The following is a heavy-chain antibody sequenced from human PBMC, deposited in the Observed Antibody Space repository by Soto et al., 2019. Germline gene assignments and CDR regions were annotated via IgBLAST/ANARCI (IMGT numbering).Heavy chain of an antibody. V-gene: IGHV1-18*01. CDR1: GYTFTSYG. J-gene: IGHJ6*02. Sequence: ASVKVSCKASGYTFTSYGISWVRQAPGQGLEWMGWISAYNGNTNYAQKLQGRVTMTTDTSTSTAYMELRSLRSDDTAVYYCAREGHYGSLSYYKPYHYGMDGWGQGTTVTVSS. D-gene: IGHD3-10*01. CDR2: ISAYNGNT. CDR3: AREGHYGSLSYYKPYHYGMDG.